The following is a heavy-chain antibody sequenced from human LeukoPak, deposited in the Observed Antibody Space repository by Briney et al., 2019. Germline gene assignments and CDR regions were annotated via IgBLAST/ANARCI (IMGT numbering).Heavy chain of an antibody. J-gene: IGHJ4*02. D-gene: IGHD6-19*01. V-gene: IGHV1-46*01. CDR3: ARDRYSSSRGFDY. Sequence: ASVKVSCKSSGYTFTSYYIHWVRQAPGQGLEWMGKINPSGGSTTYAQKFQGRLIMTRDMSTSTVYMELSSLRSEDTAVYYCARDRYSSSRGFDYWGQGTLVTVSS. CDR1: GYTFTSYY. CDR2: INPSGGST.